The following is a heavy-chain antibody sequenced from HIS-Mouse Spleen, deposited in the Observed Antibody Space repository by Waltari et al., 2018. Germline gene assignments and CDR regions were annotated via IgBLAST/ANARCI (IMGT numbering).Heavy chain of an antibody. CDR1: GGSFSGYY. J-gene: IGHJ6*02. V-gene: IGHV4-34*01. CDR3: AGDSYGDYYYYGMDV. Sequence: QVQLQQWGAGLLKPSETLSLTCAVYGGSFSGYYWRWIRQPPGKGLEWIGEINHSGSTNYNPALKSRVTISVDTSKHQFSLKLSSVTAADTAVYYCAGDSYGDYYYYGMDVWGQGTTVTVSS. D-gene: IGHD4-17*01. CDR2: INHSGST.